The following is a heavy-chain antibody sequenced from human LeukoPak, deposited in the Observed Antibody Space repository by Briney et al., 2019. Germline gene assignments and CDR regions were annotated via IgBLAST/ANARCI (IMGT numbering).Heavy chain of an antibody. CDR2: IRSDGSNK. J-gene: IGHJ4*02. Sequence: GGSLRLSCAASGLTFSVYGMHWVRQAPGKCLEWVSFIRSDGSNKYYTESVKGRFTVSRDNSNNTLYLQMNSLRVEDTAVYYCATQFGSGTLANEYDYWGQGSLVTVSS. V-gene: IGHV3-30*02. CDR3: ATQFGSGTLANEYDY. CDR1: GLTFSVYG. D-gene: IGHD3-10*01.